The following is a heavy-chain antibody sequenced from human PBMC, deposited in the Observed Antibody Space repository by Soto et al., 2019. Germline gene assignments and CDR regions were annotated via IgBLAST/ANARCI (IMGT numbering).Heavy chain of an antibody. D-gene: IGHD5-12*01. J-gene: IGHJ4*02. CDR1: GASISSNGYY. CDR2: IFYSGTT. CDR3: ATGAGWLRLDSRV. Sequence: PSETLSLTCTVSGASISSNGYYWGWIRHPPGKGLEWIGSIFYSGTTHYNPSLRSRLSISVDTSKNVFSLKLSSLTAADTAIYYCATGAGWLRLDSRVWGQGTLVTVSS. V-gene: IGHV4-39*02.